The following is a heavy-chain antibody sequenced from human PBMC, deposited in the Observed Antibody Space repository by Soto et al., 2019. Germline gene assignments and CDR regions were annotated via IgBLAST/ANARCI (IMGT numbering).Heavy chain of an antibody. V-gene: IGHV2-5*02. D-gene: IGHD3-10*01. J-gene: IGHJ4*02. CDR1: GFSLSTSGVG. CDR3: APSSRLLWFGEFYI. Sequence: QITLKESGPTLVKPTQTLTLTCTFSGFSLSTSGVGVGWIRQPPGKALEWLALIYWDDDKRYSPSLKSRLTITTATYKTQVALTLTDMDPVDTATYYCAPSSRLLWFGEFYIWGQGTLVTVSS. CDR2: IYWDDDK.